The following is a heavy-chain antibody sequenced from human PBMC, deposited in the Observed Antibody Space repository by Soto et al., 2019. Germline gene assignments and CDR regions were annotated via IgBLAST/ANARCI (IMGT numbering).Heavy chain of an antibody. CDR2: IYHSGST. D-gene: IGHD3-3*01. CDR3: ARAVWSGYYLWFDP. Sequence: SETLSLTCAVSGGSISSGGYSWSWIRQPPGKGLEWIGYIYHSGSTYYNPSLKSRVTISVDRSKNQFSLKLSSVTAADTAVYYCARAVWSGYYLWFDPWGQGTLVTVSS. V-gene: IGHV4-30-2*01. CDR1: GGSISSGGYS. J-gene: IGHJ5*02.